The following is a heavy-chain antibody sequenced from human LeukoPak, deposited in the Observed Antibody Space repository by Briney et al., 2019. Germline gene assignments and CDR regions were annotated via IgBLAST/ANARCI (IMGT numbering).Heavy chain of an antibody. V-gene: IGHV3-30*18. Sequence: PGGSLRLSCAASGFTFSSYGIHWVRQAPGKGLEGVAVISYDGSQKYCADSVKGRFTISRDNSKNTLYLEMNSLRAEDTAVYYCAKDLRDRRFLPRRYCIGGSCYQGIDYWGQGTMVTVSS. D-gene: IGHD2-15*01. CDR1: GFTFSSYG. CDR3: AKDLRDRRFLPRRYCIGGSCYQGIDY. J-gene: IGHJ4*02. CDR2: ISYDGSQK.